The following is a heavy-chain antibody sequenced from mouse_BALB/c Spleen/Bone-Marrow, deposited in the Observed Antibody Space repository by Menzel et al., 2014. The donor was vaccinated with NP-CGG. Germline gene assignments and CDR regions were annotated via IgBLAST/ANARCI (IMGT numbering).Heavy chain of an antibody. CDR2: INPGSGAT. V-gene: IGHV1-54*03. CDR3: ARRLTGTLYFDY. J-gene: IGHJ2*01. D-gene: IGHD4-1*01. Sequence: QVQLKESGAELVRPGTSVEVSCKASGYAFTNYLIEWVKQRPGQGLEWIGVINPGSGATNYNENFKGKATLTADKSSSTPYMQLSSLTSDDSAVYFCARRLTGTLYFDYWGQGTTLTVSS. CDR1: GYAFTNYL.